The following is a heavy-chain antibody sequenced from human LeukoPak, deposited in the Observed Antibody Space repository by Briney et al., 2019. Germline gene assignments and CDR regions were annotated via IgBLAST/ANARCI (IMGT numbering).Heavy chain of an antibody. D-gene: IGHD1-26*01. V-gene: IGHV1-24*01. CDR3: ATDRPYSGSYYWKNY. Sequence: ASVKVSCKVSGYTLTELSMHWVRQAPGKGLEWMGGFDPEDGETIYAQKFQGRVTMTEDTSTDTAYMELSSLRSEDTAVYYCATDRPYSGSYYWKNYWDQGTLVTVSS. J-gene: IGHJ4*02. CDR1: GYTLTELS. CDR2: FDPEDGET.